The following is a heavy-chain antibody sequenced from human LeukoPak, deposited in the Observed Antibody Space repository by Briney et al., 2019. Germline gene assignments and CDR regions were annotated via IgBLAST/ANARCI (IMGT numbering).Heavy chain of an antibody. Sequence: PSETLSLTCAVYGGSFSGYYWSWIRQPPGKGLEWIGYIYYSGSTNYNPSLKSRVTISVDTSKNQFSLKLSSVTAADTAVYYCARGDLFDYWGQGTLVTVSS. CDR2: IYYSGST. J-gene: IGHJ4*02. V-gene: IGHV4-59*01. CDR3: ARGDLFDY. CDR1: GGSFSGYY.